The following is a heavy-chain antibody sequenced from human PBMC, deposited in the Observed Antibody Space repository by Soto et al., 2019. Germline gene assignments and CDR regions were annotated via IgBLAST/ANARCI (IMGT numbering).Heavy chain of an antibody. CDR2: IDWHDDK. J-gene: IGHJ4*02. Sequence: SGPTLVNPTQTLTLTCTVSGFSLTTTGMCVTWIRQPPGKALEWLALIDWHDDKNYTPFLKTRLTLSKDTSRNQVVLTLTNMDPVDTGTYYCARMLQGGPFHWSQIDFWGQGILVTVSS. V-gene: IGHV2-70*01. CDR1: GFSLTTTGMC. CDR3: ARMLQGGPFHWSQIDF. D-gene: IGHD3-9*01.